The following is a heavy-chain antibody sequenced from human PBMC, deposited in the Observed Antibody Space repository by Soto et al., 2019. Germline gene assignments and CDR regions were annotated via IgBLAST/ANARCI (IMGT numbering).Heavy chain of an antibody. V-gene: IGHV1-18*01. Sequence: QVQLVQSGAEVKKPGASVRVSCKSSGYPFTHYGITWIRQAPGQGLEWMGWISPFNGHTNYGQTLQGRVTLTTETSTSTVYMELRSLRSDDTAVYYCARDQSFDRTYYSGIDVWGQGTTVTVSS. CDR3: ARDQSFDRTYYSGIDV. CDR2: ISPFNGHT. CDR1: GYPFTHYG. D-gene: IGHD3-22*01. J-gene: IGHJ6*02.